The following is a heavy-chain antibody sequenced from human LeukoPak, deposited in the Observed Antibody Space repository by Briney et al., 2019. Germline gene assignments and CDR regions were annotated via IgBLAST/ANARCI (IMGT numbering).Heavy chain of an antibody. CDR3: ARDMGVINYYYYGMDV. CDR2: IKQDGSEK. D-gene: IGHD2/OR15-2a*01. V-gene: IGHV3-7*01. CDR1: GFTFSSYW. J-gene: IGHJ6*02. Sequence: GGSLRLSCAASGFTFSSYWMSWARQAPGKGLEWVANIKQDGSEKYYVDSVKGRFTISRDNAKNSLYLQMNSLRAEDTAVYYCARDMGVINYYYYGMDVWGQGTTVTVSS.